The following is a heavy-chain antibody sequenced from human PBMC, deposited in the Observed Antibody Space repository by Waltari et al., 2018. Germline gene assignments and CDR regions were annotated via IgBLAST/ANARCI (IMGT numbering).Heavy chain of an antibody. CDR3: ARVPYYINIWFDS. J-gene: IGHJ5*01. Sequence: EVQLVESGGGLVQPGGSLRLSCGASGFTLNTFGMSWIRQAPGKGLEWVASKNQDGSDRSYVDSVKDRVTSSRDNARNSLFLQMNSLTAEDTAMYYCARVPYYINIWFDSWGQGTLFTVSS. CDR2: KNQDGSDR. V-gene: IGHV3-7*01. CDR1: GFTLNTFG. D-gene: IGHD3-22*01.